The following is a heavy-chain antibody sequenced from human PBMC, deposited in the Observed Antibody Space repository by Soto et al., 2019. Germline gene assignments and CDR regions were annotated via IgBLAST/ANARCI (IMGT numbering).Heavy chain of an antibody. Sequence: QMQLVQSGPEVKKPGTSVKVSCKASGFTFTSSAVQWVRQARGQRLEWIGWIVVGSGNTNYAQKLQERVTITRDMSTSTAYMELSSLRSEDTAVYYCAADLDSGYYDSSGYSDFDYWGQGTLVTVSS. V-gene: IGHV1-58*01. J-gene: IGHJ4*02. CDR1: GFTFTSSA. CDR3: AADLDSGYYDSSGYSDFDY. CDR2: IVVGSGNT. D-gene: IGHD3-22*01.